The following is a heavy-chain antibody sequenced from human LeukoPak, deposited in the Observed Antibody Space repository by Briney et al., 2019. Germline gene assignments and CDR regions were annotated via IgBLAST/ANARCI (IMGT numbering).Heavy chain of an antibody. Sequence: PGGSLRLSCAASGFTFSSYSMNWVRQAPGKGLGWVSSISSSSSYIYYADSVKGRFTISRDNAKNSLYLQMNSLRAEDTAVYYCARSGLMGITGTIGAFDIWGQGTMVTVSS. J-gene: IGHJ3*02. CDR3: ARSGLMGITGTIGAFDI. CDR2: ISSSSSYI. D-gene: IGHD1-7*01. CDR1: GFTFSSYS. V-gene: IGHV3-21*01.